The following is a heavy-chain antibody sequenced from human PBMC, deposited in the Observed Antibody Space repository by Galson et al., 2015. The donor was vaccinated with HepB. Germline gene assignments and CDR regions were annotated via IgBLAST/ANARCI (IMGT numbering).Heavy chain of an antibody. D-gene: IGHD3-10*01. CDR3: AAMVRGVKSAFDI. CDR1: GFSFSSYW. Sequence: SLRLSCAASGFSFSSYWMHWVRQAPGKGLVWVSRINGDGYSVNYADSVKGRFTISRDNTKNTLYLQMNSLRAEDTAVYYCAAMVRGVKSAFDIWGQGTMVTVSS. J-gene: IGHJ3*02. V-gene: IGHV3-74*01. CDR2: INGDGYSV.